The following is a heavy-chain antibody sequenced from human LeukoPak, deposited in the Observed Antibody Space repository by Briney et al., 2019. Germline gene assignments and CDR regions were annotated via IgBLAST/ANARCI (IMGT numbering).Heavy chain of an antibody. Sequence: GGSLRLSCAASGIGFYNYWMHWVRQAPGKGLEWLSRVTSDGSDTVYADSVKGRFTTSRDNARTTVYLQMSSLRLDDTATYYCATGLGHYYDYWGQGSLVTVSS. V-gene: IGHV3-74*01. CDR2: VTSDGSDT. D-gene: IGHD2-8*02. CDR1: GIGFYNYW. J-gene: IGHJ4*02. CDR3: ATGLGHYYDY.